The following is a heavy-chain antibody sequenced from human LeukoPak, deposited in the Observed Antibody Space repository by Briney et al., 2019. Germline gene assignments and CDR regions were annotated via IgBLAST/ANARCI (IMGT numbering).Heavy chain of an antibody. D-gene: IGHD3-22*01. CDR1: GFNASSNY. J-gene: IGHJ4*02. CDR3: ASGGHYDSSGYYSGSFDY. Sequence: GGSLRLSCAASGFNASSNYMSWVRQAPGKGLEWVSVLYGAGSTYYADSVKGRFTISRHDSQNTLFLQMNSLRAEDTAVYYCASGGHYDSSGYYSGSFDYWGQGTLVTVSS. CDR2: LYGAGST. V-gene: IGHV3-53*04.